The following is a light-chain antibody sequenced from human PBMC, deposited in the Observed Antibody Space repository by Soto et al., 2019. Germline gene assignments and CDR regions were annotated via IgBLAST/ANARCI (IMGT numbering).Light chain of an antibody. J-gene: IGKJ3*01. CDR1: QGIGNY. CDR3: QKYYNAVFT. V-gene: IGKV1-27*01. CDR2: HAS. Sequence: DIQMTQSPSSLSESVGARVTITCRASQGIGNYLAWYQQRPGKVPNLLIYHASTLQSGVPSRFSGGGSETEFTLTISSLQLEDVGTYYCQKYYNAVFTFGPGTKVGI.